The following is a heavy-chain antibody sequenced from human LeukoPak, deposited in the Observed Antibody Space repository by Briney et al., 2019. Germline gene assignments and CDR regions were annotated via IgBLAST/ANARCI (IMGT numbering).Heavy chain of an antibody. Sequence: GASVKVSCKPSRYTFTGYYMHWVRQAPGQGLEGMGWINPNSGGTDYAQKFQGRVTMTRDTSISTAYMELSGLRSDDTAVYYCARDREGYDDRGYYQLRYFDYWGQGTPVTVSS. J-gene: IGHJ4*02. CDR1: RYTFTGYY. V-gene: IGHV1-2*02. CDR3: ARDREGYDDRGYYQLRYFDY. D-gene: IGHD3-22*01. CDR2: INPNSGGT.